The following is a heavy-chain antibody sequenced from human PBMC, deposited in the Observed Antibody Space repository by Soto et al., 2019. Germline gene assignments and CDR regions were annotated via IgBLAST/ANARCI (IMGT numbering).Heavy chain of an antibody. Sequence: QVQLQESGPGLVKPSQTLSLTCTVSGASIKNSDGYYWSWLRQRPGKGLEWIGFIYQSGSSDYNPSLRDRVTMSVDTSMNQFALTLTSVTAAATAVYYCARAFSCDGDCTGYFDHWGQGALVTVSS. CDR1: GASIKNSDGYY. D-gene: IGHD2-21*02. V-gene: IGHV4-31*03. CDR3: ARAFSCDGDCTGYFDH. CDR2: IYQSGSS. J-gene: IGHJ4*02.